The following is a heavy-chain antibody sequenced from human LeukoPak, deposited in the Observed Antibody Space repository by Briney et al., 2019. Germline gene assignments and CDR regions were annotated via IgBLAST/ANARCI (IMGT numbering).Heavy chain of an antibody. CDR3: ARIQLWPLHYFDY. D-gene: IGHD5-18*01. J-gene: IGHJ4*02. V-gene: IGHV4-34*01. CDR1: GGSFSDYY. Sequence: PSEALSLTCAVYGGSFSDYYWSWIRQPPGKGLEWIGEINHSGDTKYNPSLKSRVTISVDTSKNQFSLKVSSVTAADTAVYYCARIQLWPLHYFDYWGQGTLVTVSS. CDR2: INHSGDT.